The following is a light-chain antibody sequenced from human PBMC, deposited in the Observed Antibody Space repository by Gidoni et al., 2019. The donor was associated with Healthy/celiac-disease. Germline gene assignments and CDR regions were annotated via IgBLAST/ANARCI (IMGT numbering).Light chain of an antibody. V-gene: IGKV3-15*01. Sequence: EIVMTQSPATLSVSPGERATLSCRASQSVSSNLAWYQQKPGQAPRLLIYGASTRATGIPARFRGSGSGTEFTLTISSLQSEDFAVYDCQQYNNWPPRSTFGQGTKLEIK. CDR3: QQYNNWPPRST. CDR2: GAS. CDR1: QSVSSN. J-gene: IGKJ2*01.